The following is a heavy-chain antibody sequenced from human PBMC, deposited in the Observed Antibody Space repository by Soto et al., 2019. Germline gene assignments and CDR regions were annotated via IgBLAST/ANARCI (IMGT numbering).Heavy chain of an antibody. J-gene: IGHJ4*02. CDR3: ARDRSYDSIGNFVY. CDR1: GGSISSGDYY. CDR2: IYYSGST. D-gene: IGHD3-22*01. Sequence: QVQLQESGPGLVKPSQTLSLTCTVSGGSISSGDYYWSWIRQPPGKGLEWIGYIYYSGSTYYNPSLTSRVTISVDTSKNRFALKLSSVTAAYTAVYYCARDRSYDSIGNFVYWGQGTLVTVSS. V-gene: IGHV4-30-4*01.